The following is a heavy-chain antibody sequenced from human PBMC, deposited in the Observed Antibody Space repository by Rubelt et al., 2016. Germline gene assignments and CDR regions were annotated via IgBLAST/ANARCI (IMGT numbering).Heavy chain of an antibody. CDR2: IYSGGST. Sequence: WVRQAPGKGLEWVSVIYSGGSTYYADSVQGRCTISRDNSKNTLYLQMNSLRAEDTAVYYCARGGGVVVVPAATYFDYWGQGTLVTVAS. V-gene: IGHV3-53*01. CDR3: ARGGGVVVVPAATYFDY. J-gene: IGHJ4*02. D-gene: IGHD2-2*01.